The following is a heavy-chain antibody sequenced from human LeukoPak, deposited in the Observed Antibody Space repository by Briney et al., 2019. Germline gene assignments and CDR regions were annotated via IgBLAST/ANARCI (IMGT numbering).Heavy chain of an antibody. CDR3: ARGRGNYYYYGMDV. CDR1: GGSISSSSYY. Sequence: SETLSLTCTVSGGSISSSSYYWGWIRQPPGKGLEWIGSIVYTGRTYYNPSLKSRVTISVDTSKNQFSLKLSSVTAADTAVYYCARGRGNYYYYGMDVWGQGTTVTVSS. CDR2: IVYTGRT. D-gene: IGHD6-25*01. V-gene: IGHV4-39*01. J-gene: IGHJ6*02.